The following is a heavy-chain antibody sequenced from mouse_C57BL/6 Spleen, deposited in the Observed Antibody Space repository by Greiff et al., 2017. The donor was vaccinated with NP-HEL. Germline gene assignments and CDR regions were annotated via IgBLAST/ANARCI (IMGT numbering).Heavy chain of an antibody. D-gene: IGHD1-1*01. V-gene: IGHV1-9*01. CDR1: GYTFTGYW. CDR3: ARTSITTVHWYFDV. Sequence: QVQLQQSGAELMKPGASVKLSCKATGYTFTGYWIEWVKQRPGHGLEWIGEILPGSGSTIYNEKFKGKATFTADTSSNTAYMQLSSLTTEDSAIYYCARTSITTVHWYFDVWGTGTTVTVSS. CDR2: ILPGSGST. J-gene: IGHJ1*03.